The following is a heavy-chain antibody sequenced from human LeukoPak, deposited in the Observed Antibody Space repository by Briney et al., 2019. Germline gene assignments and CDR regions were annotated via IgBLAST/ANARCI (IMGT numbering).Heavy chain of an antibody. V-gene: IGHV4-59*01. D-gene: IGHD2-2*01. Sequence: PSETLSLTCNVSGCSISNYYWNWIRQPPGKGLEYIGFIYYSGTTNYNPPLKSRVTISVDTSKTQFSLKLSSVTAADTAVYYCARGVVIVVVPNPYYQYGRDVWGKGTTVTVSS. CDR2: IYYSGTT. J-gene: IGHJ6*04. CDR1: GCSISNYY. CDR3: ARGVVIVVVPNPYYQYGRDV.